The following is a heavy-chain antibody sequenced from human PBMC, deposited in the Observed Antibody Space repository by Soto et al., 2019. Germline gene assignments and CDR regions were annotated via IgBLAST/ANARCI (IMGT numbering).Heavy chain of an antibody. J-gene: IGHJ3*02. CDR1: GYTFTSYG. CDR2: ISAYNGNT. CDR3: AGDHSGSYSGDAFDI. V-gene: IGHV1-18*01. Sequence: QVQLVQSGAEVKKPGASVKVSCKASGYTFTSYGISWVRQAPGQGLEWMGWISAYNGNTNYAQKLQGRVNMTTDTSTSKAYMELRSLRSDDTAVYYCAGDHSGSYSGDAFDIWGQGTMVTVSS. D-gene: IGHD1-26*01.